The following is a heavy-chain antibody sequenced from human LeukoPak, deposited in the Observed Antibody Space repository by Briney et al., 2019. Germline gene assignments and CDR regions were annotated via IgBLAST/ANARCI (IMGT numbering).Heavy chain of an antibody. CDR3: ARAGVGDTSPEYLQH. D-gene: IGHD1-26*01. J-gene: IGHJ1*01. V-gene: IGHV3-23*01. CDR1: GFTFSSYA. CDR2: ISGSGGST. Sequence: GGSLRLSCAASGFTFSSYAMSWVRQAPGKGLEWVSAISGSGGSTYYADSVKGRFTISRDNSKNTLYLQMNSLRAEDTAVYYCARAGVGDTSPEYLQHWGQGTLVTVSS.